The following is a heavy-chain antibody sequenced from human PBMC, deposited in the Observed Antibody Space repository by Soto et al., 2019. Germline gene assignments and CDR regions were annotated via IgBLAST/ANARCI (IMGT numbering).Heavy chain of an antibody. CDR2: SHTTESP. CDR1: GDSISSYY. V-gene: IGHV4-4*07. Sequence: SETLSLTGTVSGDSISSYYWSWIRQPAGKGMEWIGRSHTTESPHCTPSLRSRVTMSVATSNIESSRKLTSLTAADTAVYYCARALSSAAGLYFDYWGQGTLVTVS. CDR3: ARALSSAAGLYFDY. J-gene: IGHJ4*02. D-gene: IGHD6-13*01.